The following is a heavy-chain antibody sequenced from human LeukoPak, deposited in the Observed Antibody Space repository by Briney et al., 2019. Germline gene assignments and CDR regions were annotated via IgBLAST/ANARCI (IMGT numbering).Heavy chain of an antibody. D-gene: IGHD2-8*01. CDR1: GFTFSNYW. CDR2: IKPSGSEK. Sequence: PGGSLRLSCEGSGFTFSNYWMTWVRQAPEKGLEWVANIKPSGSEKHYADSVEGRFTISRDNAKNTVYLQMNSLRAEDTAVYYCANGAFRLYYIDVWGKGTTVTVSS. V-gene: IGHV3-7*01. J-gene: IGHJ6*03. CDR3: ANGAFRLYYIDV.